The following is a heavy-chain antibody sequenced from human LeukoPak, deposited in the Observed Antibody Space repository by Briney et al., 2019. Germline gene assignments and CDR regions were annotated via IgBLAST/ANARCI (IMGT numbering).Heavy chain of an antibody. CDR1: GFTFSSYS. Sequence: GSLRLSCAASGFTFSSYSMNWVRQAPGKGLEWVSSISSSSSYIYYADSVKGRFTISRDNAKNSLYLQMNSLRAEDTAAYYCARDTSITTTGWFDPWGQGTLVTVSS. D-gene: IGHD1-1*01. CDR2: ISSSSSYI. CDR3: ARDTSITTTGWFDP. J-gene: IGHJ5*02. V-gene: IGHV3-21*01.